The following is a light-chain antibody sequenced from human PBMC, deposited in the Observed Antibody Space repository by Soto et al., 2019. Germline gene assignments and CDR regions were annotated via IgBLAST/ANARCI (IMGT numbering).Light chain of an antibody. J-gene: IGKJ5*01. CDR1: LSVSVY. Sequence: EIVMTQSPVTLSVSPGERATLSCRTSLSVSVYLDWYQQKPGQAPRLLISDASNRATGIPARFSGSGSGTDFTLTIGSLEPEDFAVYYCHQRQYWPPITFGQGTRLETK. CDR3: HQRQYWPPIT. V-gene: IGKV3-11*01. CDR2: DAS.